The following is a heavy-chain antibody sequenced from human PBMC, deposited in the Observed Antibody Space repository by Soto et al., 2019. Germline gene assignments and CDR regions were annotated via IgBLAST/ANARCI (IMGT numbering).Heavy chain of an antibody. J-gene: IGHJ6*02. CDR1: GFTFDDYA. Sequence: GGSLRLSCAASGFTFDDYAMHWVRQAPGKGLEWVSGISWNSGSIGYADSVKGRFTISRDNAKNSLYLQMNSLRAEDTALYYCAKDTRITGFYGMDVWGQGTTVIVSS. CDR2: ISWNSGSI. CDR3: AKDTRITGFYGMDV. D-gene: IGHD1-20*01. V-gene: IGHV3-9*01.